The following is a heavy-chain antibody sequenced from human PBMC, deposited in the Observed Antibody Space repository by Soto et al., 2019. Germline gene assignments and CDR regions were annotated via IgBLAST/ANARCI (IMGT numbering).Heavy chain of an antibody. Sequence: GGSLRLSCAASGFTFSSYGMHWVRQAPGKGLEWVAVISYDGSNKYYADSVRGRFTISRDNSKNTLYMQMNSLRAEDTAVYYCAIPRMPPNDYIWGSYRYSPYYFDYWGQGTLVTVSS. CDR1: GFTFSSYG. CDR3: AIPRMPPNDYIWGSYRYSPYYFDY. V-gene: IGHV3-30*03. CDR2: ISYDGSNK. J-gene: IGHJ4*02. D-gene: IGHD3-16*02.